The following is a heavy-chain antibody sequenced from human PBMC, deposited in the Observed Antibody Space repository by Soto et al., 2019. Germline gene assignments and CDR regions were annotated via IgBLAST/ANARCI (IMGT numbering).Heavy chain of an antibody. Sequence: EVQLVESGGGLVQPGGSLRLSCTASGFTFSRYYMQWVRQAPGKGLVWVSHLNSDGTSTTLADSVKGRFTISRDNAKHTLYLQMNSLRVEDTAMYYCVRDNYGVDYWGRGNLVTVSS. D-gene: IGHD3-16*01. J-gene: IGHJ4*02. CDR1: GFTFSRYY. CDR3: VRDNYGVDY. CDR2: LNSDGTST. V-gene: IGHV3-74*03.